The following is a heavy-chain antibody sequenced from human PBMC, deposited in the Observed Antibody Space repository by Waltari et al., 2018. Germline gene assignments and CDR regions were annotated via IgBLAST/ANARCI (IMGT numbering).Heavy chain of an antibody. CDR3: ARSPYYYDSSGYLLDY. V-gene: IGHV4-61*01. D-gene: IGHD3-22*01. CDR2: IYYSGST. CDR1: GGSVSSGSYY. J-gene: IGHJ4*02. Sequence: QVQLQESGPGLVKPSETLSLTCTVSGGSVSSGSYYWSWIRQPPGKGLEWIGYIYYSGSTNYNPSLKSRVTISVDRSKNQFSLKLSSVTAADTAVYYCARSPYYYDSSGYLLDYWGQGTLVTVSS.